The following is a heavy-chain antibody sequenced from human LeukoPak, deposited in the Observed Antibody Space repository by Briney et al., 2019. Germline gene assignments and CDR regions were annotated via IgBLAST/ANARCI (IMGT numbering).Heavy chain of an antibody. CDR1: GGSISRGSYY. CDR2: IYTSGST. J-gene: IGHJ4*02. CDR3: ARGSHYDILTGSPSPYYFDY. V-gene: IGHV4-61*02. D-gene: IGHD3-9*01. Sequence: SETLSLTCTVSGGSISRGSYYWSWIRQPAGKGLEWIGRIYTSGSTNYSPSLKSRVTISVDTSKNQFSLKLSSVTAADTAVYYCARGSHYDILTGSPSPYYFDYWGQGTLVTVSS.